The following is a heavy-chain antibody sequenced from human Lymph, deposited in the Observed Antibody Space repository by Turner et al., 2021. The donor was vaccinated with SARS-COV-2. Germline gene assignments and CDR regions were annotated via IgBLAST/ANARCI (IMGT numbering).Heavy chain of an antibody. CDR1: GFTFSTYG. CDR2: IWYDGSNK. J-gene: IGHJ4*02. V-gene: IGHV3-33*01. Sequence: QVQLVESGGGVFQPGWSLRLSCAAYGFTFSTYGMHWVRQAPGKGLEWVELIWYDGSNKYYADSVKGRFTISRDNSKNTLYLQMNSLRAEDTAVYYCAREGVVGATTGLDYWGQGTLVNVSS. CDR3: AREGVVGATTGLDY. D-gene: IGHD1-26*01.